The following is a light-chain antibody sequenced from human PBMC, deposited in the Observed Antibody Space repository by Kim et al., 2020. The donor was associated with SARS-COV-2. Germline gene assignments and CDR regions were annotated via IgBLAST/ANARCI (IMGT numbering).Light chain of an antibody. V-gene: IGLV2-11*01. Sequence: QSVTSSCTETSRAVSHNNYVSGYKQNPGKAPKLMIYDVSKRPSGVPDRFSGSKSGNTASLTIYGLQAEDEADYYCCSYADIYSHWVFGGGTQLTVL. CDR1: SRAVSHNNY. J-gene: IGLJ3*02. CDR3: CSYADIYSHWV. CDR2: DVS.